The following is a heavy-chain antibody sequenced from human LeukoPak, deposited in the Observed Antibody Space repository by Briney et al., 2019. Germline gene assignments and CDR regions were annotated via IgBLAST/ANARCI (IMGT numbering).Heavy chain of an antibody. CDR1: GYSFTNYW. CDR2: FYPADSDT. D-gene: IGHD6-13*01. Sequence: GESLKISCKGFGYSFTNYWIGWVRQMPGKGLEWMGIFYPADSDTRYNPAFQGQVTMSADKSISTAYLQWSSLKASDTAMYYCARHGQQLVGDYWGAGTLVTVSS. J-gene: IGHJ4*02. CDR3: ARHGQQLVGDY. V-gene: IGHV5-51*01.